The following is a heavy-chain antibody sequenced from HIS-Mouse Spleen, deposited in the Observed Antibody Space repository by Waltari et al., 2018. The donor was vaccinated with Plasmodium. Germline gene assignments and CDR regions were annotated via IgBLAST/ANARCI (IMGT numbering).Heavy chain of an antibody. V-gene: IGHV3-15*01. Sequence: EVQLVESGGGLVKPGGSLRLSCAASGFAFSNAWMSWVRQAPGKGGSWVGRIKSKTVGGTTDYAAPVKGRFTISRDDSKNTLYLQMNSLKTEDTAVYYCTTEYYYGSGSYSFDYWGQGTLVTVSS. CDR3: TTEYYYGSGSYSFDY. D-gene: IGHD3-10*01. CDR2: IKSKTVGGTT. CDR1: GFAFSNAW. J-gene: IGHJ4*02.